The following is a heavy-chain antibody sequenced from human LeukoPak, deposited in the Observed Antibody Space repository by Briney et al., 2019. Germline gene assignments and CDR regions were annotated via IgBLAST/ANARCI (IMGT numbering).Heavy chain of an antibody. CDR3: ARGLHFDSSGFFAAF. Sequence: RGESLKISCQASGYSFMRYWIGWVRQVPGKGLEWMGTVYPRDSDTIYSPSIQGQVTISADRSITTAYLQLYRLKTSDTATYCCARGLHFDSSGFFAAFWGRGTLVTVS. V-gene: IGHV5-51*01. CDR1: GYSFMRYW. D-gene: IGHD3-22*01. CDR2: VYPRDSDT. J-gene: IGHJ4*02.